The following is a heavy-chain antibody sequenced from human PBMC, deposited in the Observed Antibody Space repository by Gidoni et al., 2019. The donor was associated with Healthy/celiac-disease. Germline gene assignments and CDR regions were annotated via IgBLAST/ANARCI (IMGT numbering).Heavy chain of an antibody. Sequence: QVQLVQSGAEVKKPGASVKVSCTASGYTFTSYSMHWVRQAPGQGLEWMGIIHPSGGSTSDAEKFQGRVTMTRDTSTSTVYMELSGLRSEDTAVYYWARDLALGSRSWFDFWGQGTLVTVSS. CDR1: GYTFTSYS. CDR3: ARDLALGSRSWFDF. CDR2: IHPSGGST. V-gene: IGHV1-46*01. J-gene: IGHJ4*02. D-gene: IGHD6-6*01.